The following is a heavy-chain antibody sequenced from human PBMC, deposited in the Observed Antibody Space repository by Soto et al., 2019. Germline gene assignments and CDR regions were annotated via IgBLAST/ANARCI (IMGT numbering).Heavy chain of an antibody. CDR3: AHIPNYYQYDWFDP. D-gene: IGHD3-16*01. CDR2: IYWDDDK. V-gene: IGHV2-5*02. CDR1: GFSLTTRGVG. Sequence: QINLKESGPTLVKPTQTLTLTCTFSGFSLTTRGVGVGWIRQPPGKALECLALIYWDDDKRYSPSLQSRLSITKDTSKNQVVLTMTNVDPVDTATYYCAHIPNYYQYDWFDPWGQGTLVSVSS. J-gene: IGHJ5*02.